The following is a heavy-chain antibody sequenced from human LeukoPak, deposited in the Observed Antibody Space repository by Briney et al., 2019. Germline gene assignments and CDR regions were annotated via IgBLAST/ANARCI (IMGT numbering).Heavy chain of an antibody. Sequence: PGGSLRLSCAASGFTFSSYAMHWVRQAPGKGLEWVAVISYDGSNKYYADSVKGRFTISRDNSKNTLYLQMNSLRAEDTAVYYCARALFFGVVPTAFDIWGQGTMVTVSS. V-gene: IGHV3-30-3*01. J-gene: IGHJ3*02. CDR1: GFTFSSYA. D-gene: IGHD3-3*01. CDR2: ISYDGSNK. CDR3: ARALFFGVVPTAFDI.